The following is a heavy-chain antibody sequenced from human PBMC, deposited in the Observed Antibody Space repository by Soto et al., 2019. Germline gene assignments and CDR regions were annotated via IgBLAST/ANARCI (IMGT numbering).Heavy chain of an antibody. CDR1: GFTFSSYV. Sequence: QVQVVESGGGVVQPGRSLRLSCAASGFTFSSYVMHWVRQAPGKGLEWAAVISNDGSNKNYADSVKGRFTISRDNSKNTLYLQMNSLRAEDTAVYHCARVRGVSSSWYYFDYWGQGTLVTVSS. D-gene: IGHD6-13*01. J-gene: IGHJ4*02. CDR3: ARVRGVSSSWYYFDY. CDR2: ISNDGSNK. V-gene: IGHV3-30-3*01.